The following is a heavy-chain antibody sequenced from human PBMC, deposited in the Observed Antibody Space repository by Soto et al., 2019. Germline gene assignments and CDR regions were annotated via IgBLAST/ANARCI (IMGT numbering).Heavy chain of an antibody. D-gene: IGHD6-13*01. V-gene: IGHV4-34*01. CDR2: INHSGST. CDR1: GVSFSGYY. J-gene: IGHJ6*02. CDR3: ARVAAASSYYGMDV. Sequence: PSETLSLTCAVYGVSFSGYYWSWIRQPPGKGLEWIGEINHSGSTNYNPSLKSRVTISVDTSKNQFSLKLSSVTAADTAVYYCARVAAASSYYGMDVWGQGTTVTVSS.